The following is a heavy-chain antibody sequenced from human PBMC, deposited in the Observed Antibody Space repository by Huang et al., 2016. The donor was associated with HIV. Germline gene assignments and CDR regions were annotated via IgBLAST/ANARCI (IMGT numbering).Heavy chain of an antibody. D-gene: IGHD3-22*01. Sequence: QVQLVESGGGLVKPGGSLRLSCAASGFTLSDNYVHWIRQAPGKGLEWVSYISGSGYSIYYADSVKGRFTISRDNAKNSLYLQMNSLRVEDTGIYFCARGQTAYYDSSGHMDVWGKGTTVSVSS. J-gene: IGHJ6*03. CDR1: GFTLSDNY. CDR3: ARGQTAYYDSSGHMDV. V-gene: IGHV3-11*04. CDR2: ISGSGYSI.